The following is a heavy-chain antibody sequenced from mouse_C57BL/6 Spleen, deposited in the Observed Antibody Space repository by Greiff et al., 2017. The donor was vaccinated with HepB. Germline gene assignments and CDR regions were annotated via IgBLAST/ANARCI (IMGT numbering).Heavy chain of an antibody. D-gene: IGHD4-1*02. CDR3: AATGTGY. J-gene: IGHJ2*01. CDR2: IYPGDGDT. V-gene: IGHV1-82*01. CDR1: GYAFSSSW. Sequence: VQLQQSGPELVKPGASVKISCKASGYAFSSSWMNWVKQRPGKGLEWIGRIYPGDGDTNYNGKFKGKATLTADKSSSTAYMQLSSLTSEDSAVYFCAATGTGYWGQGTTLTVSS.